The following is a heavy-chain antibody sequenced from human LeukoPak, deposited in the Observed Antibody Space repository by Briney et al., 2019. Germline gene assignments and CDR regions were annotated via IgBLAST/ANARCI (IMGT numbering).Heavy chain of an antibody. CDR3: ARGPGGYSSSSPFDY. Sequence: SETLSLTCAVYGGSFSGYYWSWIRQPPGKGRGGMGEINQIVSTNYNPSLKSRVTISVDTSKNQFSLKLSSVTAADTAVYYCARGPGGYSSSSPFDYWGQGTLVTVSS. D-gene: IGHD6-6*01. CDR2: INQIVST. CDR1: GGSFSGYY. V-gene: IGHV4-34*01. J-gene: IGHJ4*02.